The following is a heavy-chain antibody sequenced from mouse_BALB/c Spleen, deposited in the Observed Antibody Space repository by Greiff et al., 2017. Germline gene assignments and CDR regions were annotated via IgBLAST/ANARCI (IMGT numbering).Heavy chain of an antibody. CDR3: ARGLGYFDY. D-gene: IGHD2-2*01. Sequence: EVMLVESGAELVKPGASVKLSCTASGFNIKDTYMHWVKQRPEQGLEWIGRIDPANGNTKYDPKFQGKATITADTSSNTAYLQLSSLTSEDTAVYYCARGLGYFDYWGQGTTLTVSS. CDR2: IDPANGNT. V-gene: IGHV14-3*02. CDR1: GFNIKDTY. J-gene: IGHJ2*01.